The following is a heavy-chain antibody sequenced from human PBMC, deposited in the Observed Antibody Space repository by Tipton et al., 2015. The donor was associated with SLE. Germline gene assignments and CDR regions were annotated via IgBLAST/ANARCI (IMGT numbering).Heavy chain of an antibody. CDR2: IYYSGST. Sequence: TLSLTCTVSGGSISSSSYYWGWIRQPPGKGLEWIGSIYYSGSTYYNPSLKSRVTISIGTSKNQLSLELSSVTAADTAVYYCARGVAYYYDFGALDIWGQGTMVTVSS. V-gene: IGHV4-39*07. CDR3: ARGVAYYYDFGALDI. D-gene: IGHD3-22*01. CDR1: GGSISSSSYY. J-gene: IGHJ3*02.